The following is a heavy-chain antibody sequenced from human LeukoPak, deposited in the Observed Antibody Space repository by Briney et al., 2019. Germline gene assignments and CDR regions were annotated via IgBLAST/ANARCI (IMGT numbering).Heavy chain of an antibody. V-gene: IGHV1-69*05. CDR1: GGTFSSYA. D-gene: IGHD6-13*01. CDR2: IIPIFGTA. J-gene: IGHJ5*02. Sequence: SVKVSCKASGGTFSSYAISWVRQAPGQGLEWMGGIIPIFGTANYAQKFQGRVTITTDESTSTAYMELSSLRSEDTAVYYCARDSLEAAGTWWRGLDWFDPWGQGTLVTVSS. CDR3: ARDSLEAAGTWWRGLDWFDP.